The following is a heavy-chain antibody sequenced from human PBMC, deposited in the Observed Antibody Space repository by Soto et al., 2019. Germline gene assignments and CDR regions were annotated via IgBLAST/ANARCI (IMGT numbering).Heavy chain of an antibody. CDR3: AKALGEVVATVFEF. J-gene: IGHJ4*02. D-gene: IGHD2-15*01. V-gene: IGHV3-23*01. CDR2: ISGSGGGT. Sequence: GGSLRLSCAASGFTFSSYAMSWVRQAPGKGLERVAAISGSGGGTNHADSVKGRFTISRDNSKNTLYLQMNSLTAEDTGVYYCAKALGEVVATVFEFWGQGILVTVSS. CDR1: GFTFSSYA.